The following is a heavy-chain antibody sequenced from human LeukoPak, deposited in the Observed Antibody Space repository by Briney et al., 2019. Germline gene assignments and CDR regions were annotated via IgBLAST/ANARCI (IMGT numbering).Heavy chain of an antibody. CDR3: ARQIYYDRSGYFYFN. CDR2: MSYSGST. J-gene: IGHJ4*02. CDR1: GGSISSSGYY. V-gene: IGHV4-39*01. Sequence: PSETLSLTCTVSGGSISSSGYYWGWIRQPPGNGLECIGIMSYSGSTYYNPSLKSRVTMSVDTSKNHFSLKLSSVTAADTAVYYCARQIYYDRSGYFYFNWGQGTLVTVSS. D-gene: IGHD3-22*01.